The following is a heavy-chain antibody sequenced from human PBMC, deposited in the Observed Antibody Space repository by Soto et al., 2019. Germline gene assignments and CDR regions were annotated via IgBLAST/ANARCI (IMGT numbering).Heavy chain of an antibody. Sequence: GGSLRLSCAASGFTFISYSMNWVRQAPGKGLEWVSYISSSSSTIYYADSVKGRFTISRDNAKNSLYLQMNSLRDEDTAVYYCARDQWGYCSGGSCYSPGYYYGMDVWGQGTTVTVSS. CDR2: ISSSSSTI. D-gene: IGHD2-15*01. CDR1: GFTFISYS. J-gene: IGHJ6*02. V-gene: IGHV3-48*02. CDR3: ARDQWGYCSGGSCYSPGYYYGMDV.